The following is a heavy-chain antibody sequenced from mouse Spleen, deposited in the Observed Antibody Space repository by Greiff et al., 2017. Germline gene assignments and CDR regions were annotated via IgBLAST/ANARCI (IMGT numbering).Heavy chain of an antibody. J-gene: IGHJ3*01. CDR3: ARSMVAY. Sequence: VKLVESGAELARPGASVKMSCKASGYTFTSYTMHWVKQRPGQGLEWIGYINPSSGYTKYNQKFKDKATLTADKSSSTAYMQLSSLTSEDSAVYYCARSMVAYWGQGTLVTVSA. D-gene: IGHD2-3*01. CDR2: INPSSGYT. V-gene: IGHV1-4*01. CDR1: GYTFTSYT.